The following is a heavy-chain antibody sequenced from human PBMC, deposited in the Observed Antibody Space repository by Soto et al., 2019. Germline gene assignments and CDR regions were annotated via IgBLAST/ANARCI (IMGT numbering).Heavy chain of an antibody. CDR3: AGALTTGEEENAFDI. Sequence: QVQLVQSGAEVKKPGSSVKVSCKASGGTFSSYAISWVRQAPGQGLEWMGGIIPIFGTANYAQKFQGRVTITADKSTSTADMEVSSLRSEDTAVYYCAGALTTGEEENAFDIWGQGTMVTVSS. CDR2: IIPIFGTA. CDR1: GGTFSSYA. V-gene: IGHV1-69*06. D-gene: IGHD4-17*01. J-gene: IGHJ3*02.